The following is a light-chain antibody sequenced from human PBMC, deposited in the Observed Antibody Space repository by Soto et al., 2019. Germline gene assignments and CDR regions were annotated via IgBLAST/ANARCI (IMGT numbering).Light chain of an antibody. Sequence: QSVLTQPRSVSGSPGQSVTIPCTGTSSDIGGYNYVSWYQQHPGKAPKVLIYDVNQRPSGVPDRFSGSKSGNTASLTISGLQPEDEADYYCYSYAGDVTFVFGRGTQGTVL. CDR3: YSYAGDVTFV. J-gene: IGLJ1*01. CDR2: DVN. CDR1: SSDIGGYNY. V-gene: IGLV2-11*01.